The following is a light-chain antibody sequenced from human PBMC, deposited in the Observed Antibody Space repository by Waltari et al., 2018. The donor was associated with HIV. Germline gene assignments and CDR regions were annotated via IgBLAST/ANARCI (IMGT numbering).Light chain of an antibody. Sequence: NFLLTQPHSVSQSPGMTVTISCTRSSGNIGDNFVQWFQQRPGSSPTSVIFSNDQRSSGVPDRFSGSVDDASNSASLTISGLKPEDEAVYYCRSFDDKNVVFGGGTTLTVL. CDR1: SGNIGDNF. CDR3: RSFDDKNVV. CDR2: SND. V-gene: IGLV6-57*01. J-gene: IGLJ2*01.